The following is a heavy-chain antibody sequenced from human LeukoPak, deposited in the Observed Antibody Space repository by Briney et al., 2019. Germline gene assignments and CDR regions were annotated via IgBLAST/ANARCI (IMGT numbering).Heavy chain of an antibody. D-gene: IGHD5-18*01. CDR3: ATIKRGYPFGYFDF. CDR1: GGSFSSHY. Sequence: SETLSLTCTVSGGSFSSHYWGWIRQSPGEGLEWIAYMFDSVTSKDNMSDSVTSKDNPSLKSRLTLSADTSKNQFSLRLSYVTAADTAVYYCATIKRGYPFGYFDFWGQGILVTVSS. J-gene: IGHJ4*02. CDR2: MSDSVTS. V-gene: IGHV4-59*11.